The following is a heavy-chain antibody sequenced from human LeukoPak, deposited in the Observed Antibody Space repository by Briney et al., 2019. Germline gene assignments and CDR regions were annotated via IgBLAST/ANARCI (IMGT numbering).Heavy chain of an antibody. Sequence: SETLSLTCTVSGGSISSYYWGWIRQPPGKGLEWIGSIYHSGSTYYNPSLKSRVTISVDTSKNQISLKLSSVTAADTAVYYCARESRIDAFDIWGQGTMVTVSS. J-gene: IGHJ3*02. CDR3: ARESRIDAFDI. V-gene: IGHV4-38-2*02. CDR1: GGSISSYY. CDR2: IYHSGST.